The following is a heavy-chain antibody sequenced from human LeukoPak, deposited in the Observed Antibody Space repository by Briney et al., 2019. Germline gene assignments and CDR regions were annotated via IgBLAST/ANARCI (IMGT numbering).Heavy chain of an antibody. J-gene: IGHJ5*02. CDR1: GYTFTSHG. V-gene: IGHV1-18*01. D-gene: IGHD2-2*01. Sequence: ASVKVSCKASGYTFTSHGISWVRQAPGQGLEWMGWISAYNGNTNYAQKLQGRVTMTTDTSTSTAYMELRSLRSDDTAVYYCARVWRVVVPVATGNWFDPWGQGTLVTVSS. CDR2: ISAYNGNT. CDR3: ARVWRVVVPVATGNWFDP.